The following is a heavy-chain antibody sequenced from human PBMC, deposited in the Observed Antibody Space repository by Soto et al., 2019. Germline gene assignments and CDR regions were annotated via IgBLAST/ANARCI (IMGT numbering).Heavy chain of an antibody. J-gene: IGHJ4*02. Sequence: GESLKISCQTSGYTFTNYWIGWVRHMPGRGLEWMGLIFPRDSDTRYNSSFEGQVTISSDRSIATAYLRWTSLKASDTAIYFCARLGSLLQPIDYWGQGTPATVSS. CDR2: IFPRDSDT. D-gene: IGHD4-4*01. CDR1: GYTFTNYW. V-gene: IGHV5-51*01. CDR3: ARLGSLLQPIDY.